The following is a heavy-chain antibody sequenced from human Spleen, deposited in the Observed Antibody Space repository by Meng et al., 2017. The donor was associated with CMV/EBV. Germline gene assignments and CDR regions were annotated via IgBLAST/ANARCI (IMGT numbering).Heavy chain of an antibody. Sequence: GESLKISCAASGFTFSSYAMHWVRQAPGKGLEWVAVISYDGSNTYYTDSVKGRFTISRDNFKNTLYLQMNSLRAQDTAVYYCARDLTTIGDTAMLVLYYGMDVWGRGTTVTVSS. V-gene: IGHV3-30*04. CDR1: GFTFSSYA. CDR3: ARDLTTIGDTAMLVLYYGMDV. CDR2: ISYDGSNT. D-gene: IGHD5-18*01. J-gene: IGHJ6*02.